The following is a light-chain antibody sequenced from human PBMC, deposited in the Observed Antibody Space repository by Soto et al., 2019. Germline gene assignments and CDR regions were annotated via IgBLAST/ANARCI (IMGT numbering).Light chain of an antibody. V-gene: IGKV1D-13*01. CDR3: QQFHNYPVS. CDR1: QGISNA. Sequence: IQLTQSPSSLSASVGDRVTITCRASQGISNALAWYQQKPGKGPKLLIDDASILENGVPPRFSGSGSGTDFSLIIDSLQPGDFDTCYCQQFHNYPVSFGGGTKVAIK. J-gene: IGKJ4*01. CDR2: DAS.